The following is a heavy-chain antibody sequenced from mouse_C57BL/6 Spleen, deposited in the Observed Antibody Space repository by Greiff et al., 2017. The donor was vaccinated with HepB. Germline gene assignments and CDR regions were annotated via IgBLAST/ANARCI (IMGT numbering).Heavy chain of an antibody. CDR2: ISSGSSTI. CDR3: ARGDDGSSPFDY. J-gene: IGHJ2*01. D-gene: IGHD1-1*01. CDR1: GFTFSDYG. Sequence: EVKLVESGGGLVKPGGSLKLSCAASGFTFSDYGMHWVRQAPEKGLEWVAYISSGSSTIYYADTVKGRFTISRDNAKNTLFLQMTSLRSEDTAMYYCARGDDGSSPFDYWGQGTTLTVSS. V-gene: IGHV5-17*01.